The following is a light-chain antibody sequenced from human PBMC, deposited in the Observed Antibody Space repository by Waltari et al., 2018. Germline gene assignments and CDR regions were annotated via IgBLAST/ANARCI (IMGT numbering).Light chain of an antibody. J-gene: IGLJ3*02. CDR2: EVS. Sequence: QSALTQPPSASVSPGQSVTISCTGSSSDVGGYNYVSWYQQHPGKAPKLMIYEVSKRPSGVPDRFSGSKSVNTASLTVSGLQADDEADYYCSSYAGSNNWVFGGGTKLTVL. CDR1: SSDVGGYNY. V-gene: IGLV2-8*01. CDR3: SSYAGSNNWV.